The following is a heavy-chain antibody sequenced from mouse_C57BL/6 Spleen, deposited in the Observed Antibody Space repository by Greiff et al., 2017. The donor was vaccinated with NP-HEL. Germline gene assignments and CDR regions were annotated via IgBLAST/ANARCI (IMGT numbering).Heavy chain of an antibody. CDR1: GFTFSDYG. V-gene: IGHV5-17*01. CDR3: ARPPYYSNYVFAD. D-gene: IGHD2-5*01. J-gene: IGHJ3*01. Sequence: VQLKESGGGLVKPGGSLKLSCAASGFTFSDYGMHWVRQAPEKGLEWVAYISSGSSTIYYADTVKGRFTISRDNAKNTLFLQMTSLRSEDTAMYYCARPPYYSNYVFADWGQGTLVTVSA. CDR2: ISSGSSTI.